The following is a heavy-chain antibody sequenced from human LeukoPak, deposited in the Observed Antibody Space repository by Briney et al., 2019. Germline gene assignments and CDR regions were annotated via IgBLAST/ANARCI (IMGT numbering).Heavy chain of an antibody. V-gene: IGHV4-34*01. Sequence: SETLSLTCAVYGGSFSGYYWSWIRQPPGKGLEWIGEINHSGSTNYNPSLKSRVTISVDTSKNQFSLKLSSVTAADTAVYYCARAYCSGTANYWGQGTLVTVSS. CDR2: INHSGST. CDR1: GGSFSGYY. CDR3: ARAYCSGTANY. J-gene: IGHJ4*02. D-gene: IGHD3-10*01.